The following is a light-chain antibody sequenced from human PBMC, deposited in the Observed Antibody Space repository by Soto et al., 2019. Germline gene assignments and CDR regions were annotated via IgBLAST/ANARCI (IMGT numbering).Light chain of an antibody. CDR2: DAS. V-gene: IGKV1-5*01. J-gene: IGKJ4*01. Sequence: DIEMTQSPSTLSASVGDRVTITCRASQTISSWLAWYQQKPGKAPNLLIYDASSLESGVPSGFSGSGSGTEFPLTISSLQPDDFAIYYCQQYHSYPLTFGGGTKVEIK. CDR1: QTISSW. CDR3: QQYHSYPLT.